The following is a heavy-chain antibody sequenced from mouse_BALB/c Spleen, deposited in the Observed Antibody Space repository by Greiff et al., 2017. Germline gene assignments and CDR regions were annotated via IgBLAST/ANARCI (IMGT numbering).Heavy chain of an antibody. CDR2: IDPANGNT. V-gene: IGHV14-3*02. J-gene: IGHJ4*01. CDR1: GFNIKDTY. Sequence: EVQLQQSGAELVKPGASVKLSCTASGFNIKDTYMHWVKQRPEQGLEWIGRIDPANGNTKYDPKFQGKATITADTSSNTAYLQLSSLTSEDTAVYYCARGATVVRYYAMDYWGQGTSVTVSS. D-gene: IGHD1-1*01. CDR3: ARGATVVRYYAMDY.